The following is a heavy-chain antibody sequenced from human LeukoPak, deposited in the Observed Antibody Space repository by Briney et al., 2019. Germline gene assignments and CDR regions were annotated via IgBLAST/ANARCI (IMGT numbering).Heavy chain of an antibody. J-gene: IGHJ4*02. V-gene: IGHV4-39*01. Sequence: SETLSLTCTVSGASISSTTYYWGWVRQTPGKGLEWIANLCPGGVTHYNPSLRSRVFVSVDTSKNQFSLNLTSVTAADTAVYYCARPYRSYGNFPFDYWGRGTLVTVSS. D-gene: IGHD5-18*01. CDR1: GASISSTTYY. CDR2: LCPGGVT. CDR3: ARPYRSYGNFPFDY.